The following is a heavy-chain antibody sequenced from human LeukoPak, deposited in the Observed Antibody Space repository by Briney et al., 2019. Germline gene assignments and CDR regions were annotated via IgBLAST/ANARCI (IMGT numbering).Heavy chain of an antibody. CDR2: IIPILGIA. D-gene: IGHD6-19*01. V-gene: IGHV1-69*04. Sequence: GASVKVSCKASEGTFSSYAISWVRQAPGQGLEWMGRIIPILGIANYAQKFQGRVTITADKSTSTAYMELSSLRSEDTAVYYCAREFSSSGWYEGWFDPWGQGTLVTVSS. J-gene: IGHJ5*02. CDR1: EGTFSSYA. CDR3: AREFSSSGWYEGWFDP.